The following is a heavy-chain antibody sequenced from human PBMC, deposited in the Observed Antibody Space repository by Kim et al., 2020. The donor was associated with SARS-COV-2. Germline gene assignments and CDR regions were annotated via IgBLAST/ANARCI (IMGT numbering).Heavy chain of an antibody. CDR2: VHYSGRT. D-gene: IGHD7-27*01. CDR1: GDSISPYY. CDR3: ARFDATGAKYMDV. V-gene: IGHV4-59*08. J-gene: IGHJ6*03. Sequence: SETLSLTCTVSGDSISPYYWSWVRRPPGQGLEWIGYVHYSGRTNSSPSLKGRVTISVDRSKNQFSLNLRSVTAADTAVYYCARFDATGAKYMDVWGEGTT.